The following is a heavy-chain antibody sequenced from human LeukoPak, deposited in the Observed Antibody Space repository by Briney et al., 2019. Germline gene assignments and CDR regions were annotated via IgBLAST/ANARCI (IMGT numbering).Heavy chain of an antibody. CDR1: GGSISSYY. Sequence: LEALSLTCTVSGGSISSYYWSWIRQPPGKGQEWIGYIYYSGSTNYNPSLKSRVTISVDTSKNQLSLKLTSVTAADTAVYYCARARSAVATDFDYWGQGTLVTVSS. CDR3: ARARSAVATDFDY. J-gene: IGHJ4*02. D-gene: IGHD6-19*01. V-gene: IGHV4-59*01. CDR2: IYYSGST.